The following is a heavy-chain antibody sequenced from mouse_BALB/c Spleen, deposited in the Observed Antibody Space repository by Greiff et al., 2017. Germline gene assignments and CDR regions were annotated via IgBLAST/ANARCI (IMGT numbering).Heavy chain of an antibody. CDR1: GYAFTDYA. D-gene: IGHD2-4*01. Sequence: QVQLQQSGAELVRPGVSVKISCKGSGYAFTDYAMHWVKQSHAKSLEWIGVISTYYGDASYNQKFKGKATMTVDKSSSTAYMELARLTSEDSAIYYCARATMITTNFDYWGQGTTLTVSS. V-gene: IGHV1S137*01. J-gene: IGHJ2*01. CDR3: ARATMITTNFDY. CDR2: ISTYYGDA.